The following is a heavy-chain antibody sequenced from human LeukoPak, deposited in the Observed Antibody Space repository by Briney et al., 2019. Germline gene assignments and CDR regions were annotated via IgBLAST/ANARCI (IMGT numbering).Heavy chain of an antibody. CDR3: ARDLGQYYDTSDNWFDP. CDR1: GFTFSNYW. J-gene: IGHJ5*02. D-gene: IGHD3-22*01. V-gene: IGHV3-74*01. Sequence: TGGSLRLSCAASGFTFSNYWMHWVRQAPGKGLVWVSRINNDGINTSYADSVKGRFTISRDNAKNTLNLQMNSLRAEDTAVYYCARDLGQYYDTSDNWFDPWGQGTLVTVSS. CDR2: INNDGINT.